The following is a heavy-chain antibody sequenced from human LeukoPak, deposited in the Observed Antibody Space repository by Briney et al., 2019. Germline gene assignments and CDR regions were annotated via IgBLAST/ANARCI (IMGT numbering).Heavy chain of an antibody. CDR1: GVSISSSNSY. D-gene: IGHD3/OR15-3a*01. V-gene: IGHV4-39*01. Sequence: SETLSLPCTVSGVSISSSNSYWGWIRQPPGKVLEWIGSIYYSGNTYYNASLKSQVSISIDTSKNQFSLRLTSVTAADTAVYYCARQTGSGLFILPGGQGTLVTVSS. CDR3: ARQTGSGLFILP. CDR2: IYYSGNT. J-gene: IGHJ4*02.